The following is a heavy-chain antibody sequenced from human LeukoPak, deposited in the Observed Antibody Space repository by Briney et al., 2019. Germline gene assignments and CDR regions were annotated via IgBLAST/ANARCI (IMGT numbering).Heavy chain of an antibody. V-gene: IGHV4-4*07. CDR3: ARCSGSYISPFDI. J-gene: IGHJ3*02. D-gene: IGHD1-26*01. CDR2: IYTSGST. CDR1: GGSISSYY. Sequence: PSETLSLTCTVPGGSISSYYWSWIRQPAGKGLEWIGLIYTSGSTNYNPSLKSQVTMSVDTSKNQFSLKLSSVTAADTAVYYCARCSGSYISPFDIWGQGTMVTVSS.